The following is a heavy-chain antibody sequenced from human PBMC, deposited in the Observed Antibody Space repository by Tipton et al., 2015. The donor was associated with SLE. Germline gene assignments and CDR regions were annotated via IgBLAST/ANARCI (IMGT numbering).Heavy chain of an antibody. CDR3: ARTFTAMVKDFDL. V-gene: IGHV5-51*03. D-gene: IGHD5-18*01. Sequence: VQLVQSGAEVKQPGESLRISCKGSGYNFPSYWIAWVRQMPGKGLEWMGIIYPGDSDTRYSPSFQGQVTISADKAISTAYLQWSSLKASDTAMYYCARTFTAMVKDFDLWGRGTLVTVSS. CDR2: IYPGDSDT. J-gene: IGHJ2*01. CDR1: GYNFPSYW.